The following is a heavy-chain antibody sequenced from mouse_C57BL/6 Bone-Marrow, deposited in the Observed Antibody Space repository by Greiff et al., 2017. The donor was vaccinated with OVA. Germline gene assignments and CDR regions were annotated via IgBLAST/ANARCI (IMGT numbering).Heavy chain of an antibody. V-gene: IGHV1-64*01. CDR1: GYTFTSYW. CDR3: ARWGAQATSSYYFDY. Sequence: QVQLQQPGAELVKPGASVKLSCKASGYTFTSYWMHWVKQRPGQGLEWIGMIHPNSGSTNYNEKFKSKATLTVDKSSSTAYMQLSSLTSEDSAVYYCARWGAQATSSYYFDYWGQGTTLTVSS. J-gene: IGHJ2*01. D-gene: IGHD3-2*02. CDR2: IHPNSGST.